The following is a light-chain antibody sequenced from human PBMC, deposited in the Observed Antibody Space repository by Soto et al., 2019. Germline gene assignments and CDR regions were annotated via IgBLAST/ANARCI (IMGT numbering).Light chain of an antibody. Sequence: QSALTQPPSASGSPGQSVTISCTGTSSDVGAYNRVSWYQQHPGRAPKLLIYDVTNRPSGVSNRFSGSKSGNTASLTISGIQAEDEADYYCAAWDDSLNGYVFGPGTKLTVL. CDR2: DVT. CDR1: SSDVGAYNR. CDR3: AAWDDSLNGYV. V-gene: IGLV2-14*03. J-gene: IGLJ1*01.